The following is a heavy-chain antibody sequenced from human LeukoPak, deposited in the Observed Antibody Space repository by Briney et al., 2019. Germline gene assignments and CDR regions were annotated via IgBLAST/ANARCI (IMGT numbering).Heavy chain of an antibody. D-gene: IGHD6-19*01. J-gene: IGHJ6*03. CDR1: GGTFSSYP. Sequence: ASVKVSCKASGGTFSSYPISWVRQAPGQGLEWVGGIIPLFGSANYAQQFQGRVSITADKSTSTVYMELSSLRSEDTAVYYCARSRIAVAGMDYYYYMDVWGKGTTVTASS. CDR3: ARSRIAVAGMDYYYYMDV. CDR2: IIPLFGSA. V-gene: IGHV1-69*06.